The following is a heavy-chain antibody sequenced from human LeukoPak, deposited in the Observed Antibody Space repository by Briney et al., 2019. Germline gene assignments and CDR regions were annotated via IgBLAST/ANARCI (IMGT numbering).Heavy chain of an antibody. CDR2: IYHSGTT. J-gene: IGHJ3*02. CDR1: GGSISSSNW. D-gene: IGHD1-26*01. Sequence: SETLSLTCAVSGGSISSSNWWIWVRQPPGKGLEWIGEIYHSGTTNYNPSLKSRVTISVDTSKKQFSLKLSSVTAADTAFYYCARYIVSYPHDAFDIWGQGTMVTVSS. CDR3: ARYIVSYPHDAFDI. V-gene: IGHV4-4*02.